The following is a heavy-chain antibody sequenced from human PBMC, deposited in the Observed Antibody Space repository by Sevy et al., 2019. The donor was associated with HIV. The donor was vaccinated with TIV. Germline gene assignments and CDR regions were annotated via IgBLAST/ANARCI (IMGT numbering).Heavy chain of an antibody. CDR2: VTPYNGNK. D-gene: IGHD3-16*01. J-gene: IGHJ5*02. CDR3: ARCLGCLYHCEHNWFDP. CDR1: GYSFASYG. V-gene: IGHV1-18*01. Sequence: ASVKVSCKASGYSFASYGISWVRQAPGQGLEWMGWVTPYNGNKKYAEKLQVRDSMTTDTSTSTGYMELRSLRSDDTAVYYCARCLGCLYHCEHNWFDPWGQGTLVSVSS.